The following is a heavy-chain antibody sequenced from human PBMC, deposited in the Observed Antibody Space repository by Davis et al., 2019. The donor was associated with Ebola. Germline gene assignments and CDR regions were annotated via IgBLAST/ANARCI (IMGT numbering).Heavy chain of an antibody. D-gene: IGHD1-26*01. J-gene: IGHJ4*02. Sequence: ASVKVSCKASGYTFTSYGISWVRQAPGQGLEWMGWISAYNGNTNYAQKFQGRVTMTEDTSTDTAYMELSSLRSEDTAVYYCATGILSGSYPPVDNWGQGTLVTVSS. CDR2: ISAYNGNT. V-gene: IGHV1-18*01. CDR1: GYTFTSYG. CDR3: ATGILSGSYPPVDN.